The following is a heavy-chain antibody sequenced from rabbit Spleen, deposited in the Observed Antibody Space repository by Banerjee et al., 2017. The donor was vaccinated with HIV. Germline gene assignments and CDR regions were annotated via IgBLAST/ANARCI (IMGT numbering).Heavy chain of an antibody. V-gene: IGHV1S7*01. J-gene: IGHJ4*01. D-gene: IGHD1-1*01. Sequence: QLVESGGGLVQPGGSLKLSCKASGFDFSTYYMSWVRQAPGKGLEWIGYIDPIFGTTYYASWVNGRFTISSHNAQNTLYLQLNSLTAADTATYFCARRYDANHYYGHFNLWGQGTLVTVS. CDR2: IDPIFGTT. CDR1: GFDFSTYY. CDR3: ARRYDANHYYGHFNL.